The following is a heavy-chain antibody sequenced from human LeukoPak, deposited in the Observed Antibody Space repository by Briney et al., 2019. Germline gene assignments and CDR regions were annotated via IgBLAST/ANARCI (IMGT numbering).Heavy chain of an antibody. CDR1: GFTFSTYA. CDR3: ARVYLERLTAGYFDH. D-gene: IGHD2-8*01. CDR2: ISDDGRHN. V-gene: IGHV3-30*04. Sequence: LSGGPLRLSCAASGFTFSTYAMNWVRQAPGKGLEWVAVISDDGRHNYYADSVKGRFTISRDNSKSTLYLQMNSLRDDDSAAYFCARVYLERLTAGYFDHWGQGTQVTVSP. J-gene: IGHJ4*02.